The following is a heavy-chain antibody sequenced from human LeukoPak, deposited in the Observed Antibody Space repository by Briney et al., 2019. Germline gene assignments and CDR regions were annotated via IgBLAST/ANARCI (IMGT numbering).Heavy chain of an antibody. D-gene: IGHD3-3*01. CDR3: ANTYDFWSGSVRYYYYMDV. CDR1: GFTFSSYV. J-gene: IGHJ6*03. V-gene: IGHV3-30-3*01. CDR2: ISYDGSNK. Sequence: GGSLRLSCAASGFTFSSYVMYWVRQAPGKGLEWVAVISYDGSNKNYADSVKGRFTISRDNSKNTLYLQINSLRAEDTAVYYCANTYDFWSGSVRYYYYMDVWGKGTTVTVSS.